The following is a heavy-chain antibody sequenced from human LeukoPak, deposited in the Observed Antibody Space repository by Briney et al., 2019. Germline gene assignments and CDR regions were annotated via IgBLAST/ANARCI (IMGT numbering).Heavy chain of an antibody. J-gene: IGHJ6*02. CDR1: GFIFSSYS. CDR2: ISNSGLYI. CDR3: ARHMTPESTTPYYYGMDV. Sequence: GGSLRLSCAASGFIFSSYSMNWVRQAPGKGLEWVSSISNSGLYIFYADSVKGRFTMSRDNGKNSLFLQMNSLRAEDTAVYFCARHMTPESTTPYYYGMDVWGQGTTVTVSS. V-gene: IGHV3-21*01. D-gene: IGHD2-15*01.